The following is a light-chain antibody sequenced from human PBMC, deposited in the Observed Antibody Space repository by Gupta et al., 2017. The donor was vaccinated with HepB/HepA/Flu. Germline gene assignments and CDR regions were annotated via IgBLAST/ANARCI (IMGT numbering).Light chain of an antibody. J-gene: IGKJ4*01. CDR2: YAS. CDR1: QKIDNN. CDR3: QRRESLPLT. V-gene: IGKV6-21*01. Sequence: DTVLIHSPAFQSVTPKEKVTITCRASQKIDNNLDWFQRKPGQPPKLLINYASQAVSGVPSRFSGGGSGTFFTLTINVREGEEAAKYCCQRRESLPLTFGGGTKVEIK.